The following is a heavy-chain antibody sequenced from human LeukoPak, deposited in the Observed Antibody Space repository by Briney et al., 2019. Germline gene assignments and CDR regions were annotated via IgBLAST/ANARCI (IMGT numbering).Heavy chain of an antibody. V-gene: IGHV3-23*01. Sequence: GGSLRLSCAVSGFTFSGYAMSWVRQAPGKGLEWVSAIDPSGVDTFYADSLKGRFTISRDNSKNTLYLQMNPLRADDTAVYYCAKVEMGWSMDIDDYWGQGTLVTVSS. CDR3: AKVEMGWSMDIDDY. CDR2: IDPSGVDT. J-gene: IGHJ4*02. CDR1: GFTFSGYA. D-gene: IGHD5-12*01.